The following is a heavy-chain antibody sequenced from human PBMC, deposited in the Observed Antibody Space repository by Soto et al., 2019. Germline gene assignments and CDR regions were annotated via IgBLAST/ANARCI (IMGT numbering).Heavy chain of an antibody. V-gene: IGHV4-39*07. CDR1: GGSISSSSYY. CDR3: AREVCSGGNRYSFGVDY. J-gene: IGHJ4*02. CDR2: IYYSGST. Sequence: SETLSLTCTVSGGSISSSSYYWGWIRQPPGKGLEWIGSIYYSGSTYYNPSLKSRVTISVDTSKNQFSLKLSSVTAADTAVYYCAREVCSGGNRYSFGVDYWGQATLVTVSS. D-gene: IGHD2-15*01.